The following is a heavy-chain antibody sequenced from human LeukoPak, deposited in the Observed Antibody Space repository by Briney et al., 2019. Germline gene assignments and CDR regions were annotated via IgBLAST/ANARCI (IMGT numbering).Heavy chain of an antibody. CDR3: ARGKNYFSGSGYYMDV. Sequence: ASVKVSCKASGYTFTIYAMNWVRQAPGQGLEWMGWINTNTGNPTYAQGFTGRFVFSLDTSVSTAYLQISSLRAEDTAVYYCARGKNYFSGSGYYMDVWGKGTTVTVSS. CDR1: GYTFTIYA. V-gene: IGHV7-4-1*02. CDR2: INTNTGNP. D-gene: IGHD3-10*01. J-gene: IGHJ6*03.